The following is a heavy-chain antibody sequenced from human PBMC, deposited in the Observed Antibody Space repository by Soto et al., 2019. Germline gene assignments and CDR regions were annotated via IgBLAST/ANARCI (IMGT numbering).Heavy chain of an antibody. CDR1: GFTFSIYA. CDR2: ISGSGGST. CDR3: AKFPITIVGVVSIHYSCDMDV. Sequence: EVQLVESGGGLVQPGGSLRLSCAASGFTFSIYAMSWVRQAPGKGLEWVSAISGSGGSTYYADSVKGRFTISRDNSKNAQDLQMNSLKAEDPAVDDCAKFPITIVGVVSIHYSCDMDVWGKGTTVTVSS. D-gene: IGHD3-3*01. V-gene: IGHV3-23*04. J-gene: IGHJ6*03.